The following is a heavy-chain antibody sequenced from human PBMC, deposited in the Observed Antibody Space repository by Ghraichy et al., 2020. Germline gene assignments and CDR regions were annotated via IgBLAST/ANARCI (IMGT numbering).Heavy chain of an antibody. Sequence: LSLTCAASGFTFDDYAMHWVRQAPGQGLEWVSSISWNSANVDYADSVEGRFTISRDNAKNSLYLQMYSLRAEDTALYYCVKDNRVVGANFFECWGQGTLVTVSS. CDR3: VKDNRVVGANFFEC. CDR1: GFTFDDYA. D-gene: IGHD1-26*01. CDR2: ISWNSANV. J-gene: IGHJ4*02. V-gene: IGHV3-9*01.